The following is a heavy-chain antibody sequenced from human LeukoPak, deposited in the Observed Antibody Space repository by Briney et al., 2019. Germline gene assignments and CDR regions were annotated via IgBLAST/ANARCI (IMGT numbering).Heavy chain of an antibody. Sequence: ASVRVSCKASGYTFTSYGISWVRHALEQRLMYMAWISTSNGNTNCAQKFQGRVTMTTDTSTITAYMELRSLRSDDTAVYYCVRDNDYVPAYWGQGTLVIVSS. J-gene: IGHJ4*02. CDR2: ISTSNGNT. D-gene: IGHD4-17*01. CDR1: GYTFTSYG. CDR3: VRDNDYVPAY. V-gene: IGHV1-18*01.